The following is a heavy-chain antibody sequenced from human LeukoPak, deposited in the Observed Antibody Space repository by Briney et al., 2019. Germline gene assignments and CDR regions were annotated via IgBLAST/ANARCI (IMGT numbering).Heavy chain of an antibody. CDR1: GFTFSSYG. J-gene: IGHJ4*02. CDR2: IRYDGSNK. Sequence: PGGSLRLSCAASGFTFSSYGMHWVRQAPGKGLEWVAFIRYDGSNKYYADSVKGRFTISRDNSKNTLYLQMNSLRAEDTAVYYCAKDRRRNIVVVPAAFDYWGQGTLVTVSS. V-gene: IGHV3-30*02. CDR3: AKDRRRNIVVVPAAFDY. D-gene: IGHD2-2*01.